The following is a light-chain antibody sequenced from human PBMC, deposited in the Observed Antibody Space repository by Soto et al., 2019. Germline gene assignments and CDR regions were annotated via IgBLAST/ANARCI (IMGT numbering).Light chain of an antibody. J-gene: IGLJ2*01. CDR2: EVS. V-gene: IGLV2-8*01. CDR3: SSYAASNNVGV. Sequence: QSALTQPPSASGSPGQSVTISCIGTSSDVGGYNYVSWYQQHPGKAPKLMIYEVSKRPSGVPDRFSGSKSGNTASLTVSGLQAEDEADYYCSSYAASNNVGVFGGGTQLTV. CDR1: SSDVGGYNY.